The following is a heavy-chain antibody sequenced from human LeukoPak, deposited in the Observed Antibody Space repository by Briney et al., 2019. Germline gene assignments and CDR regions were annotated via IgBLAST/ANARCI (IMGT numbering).Heavy chain of an antibody. Sequence: SVKVSCKASGGTFSSYAISWVRQAPGQGLEWMGGIIPIFGTANYAQKFQGRVTITADESTSTAYMELSSLRSEDTAVYYCARDPDGGRDFDYWGQGTLVTVSS. V-gene: IGHV1-69*13. CDR3: ARDPDGGRDFDY. CDR1: GGTFSSYA. D-gene: IGHD4-23*01. CDR2: IIPIFGTA. J-gene: IGHJ4*02.